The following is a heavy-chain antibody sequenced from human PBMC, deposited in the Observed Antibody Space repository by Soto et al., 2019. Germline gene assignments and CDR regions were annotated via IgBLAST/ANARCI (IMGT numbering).Heavy chain of an antibody. CDR1: CPSITSYY. V-gene: IGHV4-59*12. Sequence: SETLSLTCTVSCPSITSYYWSWIRQPPGKGLEWIGYIYYRGTTNYNPSLKSRVTISVDRSKNQSSLKLSSVTAADTAVYYCARFDYIDSGYFDYRGQGTLVTDSS. CDR2: IYYRGTT. D-gene: IGHD4-4*01. CDR3: ARFDYIDSGYFDY. J-gene: IGHJ4*02.